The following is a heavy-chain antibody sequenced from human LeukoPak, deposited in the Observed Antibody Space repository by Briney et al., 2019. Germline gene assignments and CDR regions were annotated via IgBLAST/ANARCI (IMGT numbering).Heavy chain of an antibody. CDR2: IRSSGTEV. D-gene: IGHD2-21*01. CDR3: VRDQMWSFDS. J-gene: IGHJ4*02. V-gene: IGHV3-48*01. Sequence: PGGSLRLSCAASGFTLSTEPMKWVRQARGEGGEWLSNIRSSGTEVYYAESVKGRLTISRDNAKNSLFLQMNSLRVEDTAVYYCVRDQMWSFDSWGQGTLVTVSS. CDR1: GFTLSTEP.